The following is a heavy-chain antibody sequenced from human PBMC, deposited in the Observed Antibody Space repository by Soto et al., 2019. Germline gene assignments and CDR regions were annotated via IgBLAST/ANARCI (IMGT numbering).Heavy chain of an antibody. Sequence: GGSLRLSCVVSVFPFGANAMSWVRQAPGKGLEWVSGLSNTGRRTSYADSVKGRFNISRDNSENTVYLQMNSLRVEDTAVYYCATEMGATQGPFDNWGQGTLVTVSS. CDR3: ATEMGATQGPFDN. CDR2: LSNTGRRT. CDR1: VFPFGANA. D-gene: IGHD1-26*01. V-gene: IGHV3-23*01. J-gene: IGHJ4*02.